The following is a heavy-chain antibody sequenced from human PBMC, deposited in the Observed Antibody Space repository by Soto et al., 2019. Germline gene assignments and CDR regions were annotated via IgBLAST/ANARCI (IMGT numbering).Heavy chain of an antibody. V-gene: IGHV1-2*02. D-gene: IGHD2-15*01. Sequence: ASVKVSCNASGYTFTGYYIHWVRQAPGQGLEWMGWINPNSGGTNYAQKFQGRVTMTSDTSISTAYMELSRLRSDDTAVYYCARILEDTRYYGMDVWGQGTTVTFSS. CDR1: GYTFTGYY. J-gene: IGHJ6*02. CDR2: INPNSGGT. CDR3: ARILEDTRYYGMDV.